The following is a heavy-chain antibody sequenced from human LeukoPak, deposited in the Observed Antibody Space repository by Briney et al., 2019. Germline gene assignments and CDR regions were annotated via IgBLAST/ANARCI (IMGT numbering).Heavy chain of an antibody. CDR1: GYTFTTYD. Sequence: ASVKVSCKASGYTFTTYDINWVRQATGQGLEWMGWMNPNSGNTGYAQKFQGRVTITRNTSISTAYMELSSLRSEDTAVYYCAMRNGSGSLYFDYWGQGTLVTVSS. J-gene: IGHJ4*02. V-gene: IGHV1-8*01. CDR3: AMRNGSGSLYFDY. CDR2: MNPNSGNT. D-gene: IGHD3-10*01.